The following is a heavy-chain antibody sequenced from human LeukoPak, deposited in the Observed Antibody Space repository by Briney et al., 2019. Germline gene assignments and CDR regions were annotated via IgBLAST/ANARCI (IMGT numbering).Heavy chain of an antibody. CDR2: IYYSGST. J-gene: IGHJ4*02. V-gene: IGHV4-59*08. D-gene: IGHD3-22*01. CDR3: ARLVRTYYYDSSGYYWDY. Sequence: SETLSLTCTVSGGSISSYYWSWIRQPPGKGLEYIGYIYYSGSTNYNPSLKSRVTISVDTSENQFSLKLSSVTAADTAVYYCARLVRTYYYDSSGYYWDYWGQGTLVTVSS. CDR1: GGSISSYY.